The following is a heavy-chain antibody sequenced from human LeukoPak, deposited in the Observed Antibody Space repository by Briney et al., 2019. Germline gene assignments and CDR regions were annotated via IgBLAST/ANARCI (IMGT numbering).Heavy chain of an antibody. CDR1: GVSISSYY. J-gene: IGHJ4*02. CDR2: IYTSGST. CDR3: ARDRGYCSSTSCYFDY. D-gene: IGHD2-2*01. Sequence: PSETLSLTCTASGVSISSYYWSWLRQPAGKGLEWIGRIYTSGSTNYNPSLKSRVTMSVDTSKNQFSLKLSSVTAADTAVYYCARDRGYCSSTSCYFDYWGQGTLVTVSS. V-gene: IGHV4-4*07.